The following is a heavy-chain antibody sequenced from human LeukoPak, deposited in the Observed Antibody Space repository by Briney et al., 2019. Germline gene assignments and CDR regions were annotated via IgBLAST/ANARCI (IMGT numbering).Heavy chain of an antibody. Sequence: PSETLSLTCTVSGGSISSSSYYWGWIRQPPGKGLEWIGSIYYSGSTYYNPSLKSRVTISVDTSKNQFSLKLSSVTAADTAVYYCSRGRYYDFWSGYSFNWFDPWGQGTLVTVSS. V-gene: IGHV4-39*07. CDR3: SRGRYYDFWSGYSFNWFDP. CDR2: IYYSGST. J-gene: IGHJ5*02. D-gene: IGHD3-3*01. CDR1: GGSISSSSYY.